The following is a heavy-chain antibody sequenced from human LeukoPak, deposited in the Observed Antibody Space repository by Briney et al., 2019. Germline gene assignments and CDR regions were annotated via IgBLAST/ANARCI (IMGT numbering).Heavy chain of an antibody. CDR2: IKEDGTEK. V-gene: IGHV3-7*01. D-gene: IGHD3-3*01. CDR1: GFTFSNYW. CDR3: ASPLGGQMGGY. Sequence: GGSLRLSCAAPGFTFSNYWMSWVRQAPGKGLEWVANIKEDGTEKYYVDSVKGRFTISSDNAKSSLYLQMDSLRAEDTTVYYCASPLGGQMGGYWGQGTLVTVSS. J-gene: IGHJ4*02.